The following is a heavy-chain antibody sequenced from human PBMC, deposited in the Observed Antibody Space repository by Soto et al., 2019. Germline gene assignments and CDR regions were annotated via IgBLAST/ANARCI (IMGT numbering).Heavy chain of an antibody. CDR3: AREGIYDILTGYYTTAPFDY. Sequence: GGSLRLSCASSGFTFSSYGMHWVRQAPGKGLEWVAVIWYDGSNKYYADSVKGRFTISGDNSKNTLYLQMNSLRAEDTAVYYCAREGIYDILTGYYTTAPFDYWGQGTLVTVSS. J-gene: IGHJ4*02. V-gene: IGHV3-33*01. D-gene: IGHD3-9*01. CDR1: GFTFSSYG. CDR2: IWYDGSNK.